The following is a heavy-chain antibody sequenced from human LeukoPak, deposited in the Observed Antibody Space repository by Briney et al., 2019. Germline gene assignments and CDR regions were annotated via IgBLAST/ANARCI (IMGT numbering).Heavy chain of an antibody. V-gene: IGHV3-30*02. J-gene: IGHJ6*03. CDR1: GFTFSSYG. CDR3: AKSRQRNSEWLPSYYYYYMDV. Sequence: GGSLRLSCAASGFTFSSYGMHWVRQAPGKGLEWVAFIRYDGSNKYYADSVKGRFTISRDNSKNTLYLQMNSLRAEDTAVYYCAKSRQRNSEWLPSYYYYYMDVWGKGTTVTVSS. CDR2: IRYDGSNK. D-gene: IGHD3-3*01.